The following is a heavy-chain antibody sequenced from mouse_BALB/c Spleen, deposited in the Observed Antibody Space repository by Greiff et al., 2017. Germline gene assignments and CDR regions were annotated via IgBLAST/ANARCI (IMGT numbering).Heavy chain of an antibody. CDR1: GYTFSSYW. D-gene: IGHD1-1*01. V-gene: IGHV1-9*01. J-gene: IGHJ4*01. Sequence: VQLQQSGAELMKPGASVKISCKATGYTFSSYWIEWVKQRPGHGLEWIGEILPGSGSTNYNEKFKGKATFTADTSSNTAYMQLSSLTSEDSAVYYCARGRYYGSSYGGGAMDYWGQGTSVTVSS. CDR2: ILPGSGST. CDR3: ARGRYYGSSYGGGAMDY.